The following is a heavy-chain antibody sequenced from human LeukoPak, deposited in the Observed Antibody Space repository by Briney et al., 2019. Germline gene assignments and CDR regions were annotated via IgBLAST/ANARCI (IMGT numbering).Heavy chain of an antibody. V-gene: IGHV3-23*01. CDR2: ISGSGGST. CDR3: TRRGVTRFYAY. Sequence: GGSLRLSCVASGFTFSDCAMSWVRQAPGKGLVWVSVISGSGGSTNYADSVKGRFTISRDNSKNTLYLQMNSLRAEDTAVYFCTRRGVTRFYAYCGQGTLVTVSS. CDR1: GFTFSDCA. D-gene: IGHD2/OR15-2a*01. J-gene: IGHJ4*02.